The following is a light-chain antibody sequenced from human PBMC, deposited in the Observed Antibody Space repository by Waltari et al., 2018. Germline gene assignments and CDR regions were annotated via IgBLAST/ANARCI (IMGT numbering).Light chain of an antibody. CDR3: QQRSNWPPLT. CDR2: DAS. Sequence: EIALTKSPATLSLSPGERATLSCRASQSVSSYLGWYQQKPGQAPRLLIYDASNRATGIPARFSGSGSGTYFTLTISSLEPEDFAVYYCQQRSNWPPLTFNGGTKVEIK. CDR1: QSVSSY. V-gene: IGKV3-11*01. J-gene: IGKJ4*01.